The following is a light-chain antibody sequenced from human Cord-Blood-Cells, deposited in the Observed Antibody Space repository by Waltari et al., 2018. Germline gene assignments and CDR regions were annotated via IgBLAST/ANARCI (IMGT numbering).Light chain of an antibody. Sequence: EIVMTQSPATLSVSPGERATLSGRASRSVSSNLAWYQQKPGQAPRPLIYGASTRATGMPARCSGSGSGAEFTLTISSLQSEDFAVYYCQQYNNWPPLTFGGGTKVEIK. V-gene: IGKV3-15*01. CDR2: GAS. CDR1: RSVSSN. J-gene: IGKJ4*01. CDR3: QQYNNWPPLT.